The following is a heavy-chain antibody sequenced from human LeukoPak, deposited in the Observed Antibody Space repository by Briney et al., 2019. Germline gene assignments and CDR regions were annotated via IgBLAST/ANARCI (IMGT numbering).Heavy chain of an antibody. V-gene: IGHV4-59*08. CDR2: IYNSATT. CDR1: GDSISAYD. J-gene: IGHJ6*03. Sequence: PSETLSLTCTVSGDSISAYDWAWIRQPPGKGLEWIAYIYNSATTHYKPSLKSRVTMSEDTSKNQFSLRLSSVTAADTAVYYCAGGRGITIFGVVITTPSRYYYMDVWGKGTTVTVSS. CDR3: AGGRGITIFGVVITTPSRYYYMDV. D-gene: IGHD3-3*01.